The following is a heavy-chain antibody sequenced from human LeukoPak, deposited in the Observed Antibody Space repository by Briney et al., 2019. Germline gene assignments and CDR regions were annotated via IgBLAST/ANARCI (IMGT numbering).Heavy chain of an antibody. CDR3: AISYCSSTSCYLDY. D-gene: IGHD2-2*01. V-gene: IGHV3-73*01. CDR2: IRTKANSYAT. J-gene: IGHJ4*02. CDR1: GFTFSGSA. Sequence: PGGSLKLSCAASGFTFSGSAMHWVRQASGRGLEWVGCIRTKANSYATSYAASLKGRFTISRDDSKNTAYLQMNSLKTEDTAVYYCAISYCSSTSCYLDYWGQGTLVTVSS.